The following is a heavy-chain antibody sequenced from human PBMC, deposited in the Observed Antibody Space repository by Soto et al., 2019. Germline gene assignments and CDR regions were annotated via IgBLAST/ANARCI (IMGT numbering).Heavy chain of an antibody. D-gene: IGHD3-22*01. CDR1: GYTFTSYY. Sequence: QVQLVQSGAEVKKPGASVKVSCKASGYTFTSYYMHWVRQAPGQGLEWMGIINPSGGSTSYAQKSPGRVTLTRDTATSKVYMELGSLRSEDTAVYYCARDARYYDSSGSFFDYWGQGTLVTVSS. V-gene: IGHV1-46*03. J-gene: IGHJ4*02. CDR2: INPSGGST. CDR3: ARDARYYDSSGSFFDY.